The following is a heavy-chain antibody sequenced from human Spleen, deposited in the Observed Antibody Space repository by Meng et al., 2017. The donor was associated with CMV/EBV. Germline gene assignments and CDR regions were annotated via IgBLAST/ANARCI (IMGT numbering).Heavy chain of an antibody. CDR3: ARDLGDDNDY. J-gene: IGHJ4*02. V-gene: IGHV3-43*01. Sequence: GGSLRLSCAASGFTFDAYTMPWVRQTPGKGLEWVSLISWDGDSIYYADSVRGRFTISRDNSKNSLYLQMNSLTSEDTACYYCARDLGDDNDYWGQGTLVTVSS. D-gene: IGHD1-1*01. CDR1: GFTFDAYT. CDR2: ISWDGDSI.